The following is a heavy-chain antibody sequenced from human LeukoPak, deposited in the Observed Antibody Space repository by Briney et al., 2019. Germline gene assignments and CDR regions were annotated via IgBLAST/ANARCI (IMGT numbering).Heavy chain of an antibody. J-gene: IGHJ4*02. V-gene: IGHV5-51*01. D-gene: IGHD2-2*01. CDR1: GYSFTSYW. CDR3: ARVRSGYCSSTSCVGFDY. CDR2: IYPGDSDT. Sequence: GESLKISCKGSGYSFTSYWIGWVRQMPGKGLGWMGIIYPGDSDTRYSPSFQGQVTISADKSISTAYLQWSSLKASDTAMYYCARVRSGYCSSTSCVGFDYWGQGTLVTVPS.